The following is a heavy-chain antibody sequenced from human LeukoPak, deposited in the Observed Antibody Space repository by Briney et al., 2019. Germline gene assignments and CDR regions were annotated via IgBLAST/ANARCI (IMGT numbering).Heavy chain of an antibody. CDR3: ARGWPREGYFDY. Sequence: KPSETLSLACTVSGGSISSYYWSWIRQPPGKGLEWIGYIYYSGSTNYNPSLKSRVTISVDTSKNQFSLKLSSVTAADTAVYYCARGWPREGYFDYWGQGTLVTVSS. J-gene: IGHJ4*02. CDR2: IYYSGST. V-gene: IGHV4-59*01. D-gene: IGHD5-24*01. CDR1: GGSISSYY.